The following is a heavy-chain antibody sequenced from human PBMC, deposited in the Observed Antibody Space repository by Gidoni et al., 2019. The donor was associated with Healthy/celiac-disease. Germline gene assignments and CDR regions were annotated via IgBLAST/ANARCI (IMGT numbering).Heavy chain of an antibody. Sequence: QVQLQESGPGLVKPSGTLSLTSAVSGGAISSSNWWSWVRQPPGKGLEWIGEIYHSGSTNYNPSLKSRVTISVDKSKNQFSLKLSSVTAADTAVYYCARMGTYSGSYYFFYYYGMDVWGQGTTVTVSS. CDR3: ARMGTYSGSYYFFYYYGMDV. V-gene: IGHV4-4*02. D-gene: IGHD1-26*01. J-gene: IGHJ6*02. CDR1: GGAISSSNW. CDR2: IYHSGST.